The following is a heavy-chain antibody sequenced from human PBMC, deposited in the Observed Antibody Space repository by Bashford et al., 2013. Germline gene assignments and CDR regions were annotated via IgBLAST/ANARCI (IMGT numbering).Heavy chain of an antibody. J-gene: IGHJ6*02. Sequence: GSLRLSCAASGFTFSSYAMHWVRQAPGKGLEWVAVISYDGSNKYYADSVKGRFTISRDNSKNTLYLQMNSLRAEDTAVYYCARSKGIAAASRVWGQGPRSPSP. CDR3: ARSKGIAAASRV. V-gene: IGHV3-30-3*01. D-gene: IGHD6-13*01. CDR1: GFTFSSYA. CDR2: ISYDGSNK.